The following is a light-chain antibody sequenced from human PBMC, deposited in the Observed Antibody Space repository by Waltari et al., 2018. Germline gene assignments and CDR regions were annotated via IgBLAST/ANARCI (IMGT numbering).Light chain of an antibody. V-gene: IGKV3-11*01. CDR3: QQRSNWSPALT. CDR2: DAS. Sequence: EIVLTKSPATLSLSPGERATLSCRASQSVGNLLALYHQKPGQAPRLLVYDASNRATGIPSRFSGSGSGTDFTLTIGSLEPEDFAVYYCQQRSNWSPALTFGGGTKVDIK. CDR1: QSVGNL. J-gene: IGKJ4*01.